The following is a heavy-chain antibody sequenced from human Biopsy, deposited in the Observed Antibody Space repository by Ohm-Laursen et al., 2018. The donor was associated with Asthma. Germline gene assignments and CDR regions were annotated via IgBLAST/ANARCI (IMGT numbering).Heavy chain of an antibody. CDR2: ISYDGSNK. CDR1: GFTFSSYG. J-gene: IGHJ6*02. D-gene: IGHD3-3*01. CDR3: AKWDTYYDFWSGYYTRYNYYYYGMDV. V-gene: IGHV3-30*18. Sequence: SLRLSCAASGFTFSSYGMHWVHQAPGKGLEWVAVISYDGSNKYYADSVKGQFTISRDNSKNTLYLQMNSLRAEDTAVYYCAKWDTYYDFWSGYYTRYNYYYYGMDVWGHGTTVTVSS.